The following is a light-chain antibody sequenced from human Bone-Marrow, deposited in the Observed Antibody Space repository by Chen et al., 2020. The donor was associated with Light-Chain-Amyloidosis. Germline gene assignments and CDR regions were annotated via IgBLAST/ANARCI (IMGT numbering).Light chain of an antibody. CDR3: QQSFTTPS. CDR2: AAS. J-gene: IGKJ4*01. CDR1: QSISRY. V-gene: IGKV1-39*01. Sequence: DIQMTQSPSSLSASVGDRVTITCRASQSISRYLNWYQQKPGKAPKLLISAASTLHSGVPSRFSGSGSGTDFTLTISRLQPEDFATYYCQQSFTTPSFGGGMKMEIK.